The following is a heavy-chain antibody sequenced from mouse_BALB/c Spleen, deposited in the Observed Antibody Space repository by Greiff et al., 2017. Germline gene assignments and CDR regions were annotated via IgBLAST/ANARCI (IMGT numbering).Heavy chain of an antibody. CDR3: ASLEDYYAEYFDY. Sequence: EVKLVESGGGLVKPGGSLKLSCAASGFTFSSYAMSWVRQTPEKRLEWVASISSGGSTYYPDNVKGRFTISRDNARNILYLQMSSLRSEDTAMYYCASLEDYYAEYFDYWGQGTTLTVSS. V-gene: IGHV5-6-5*01. CDR2: ISSGGST. J-gene: IGHJ2*01. D-gene: IGHD1-1*01. CDR1: GFTFSSYA.